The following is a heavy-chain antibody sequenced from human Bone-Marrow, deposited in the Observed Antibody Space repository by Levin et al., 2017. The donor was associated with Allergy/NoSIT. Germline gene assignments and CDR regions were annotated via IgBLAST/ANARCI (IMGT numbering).Heavy chain of an antibody. CDR3: ARALVQGVISMTYYYYYYYMDV. CDR1: GYTFTSYA. D-gene: IGHD3-10*01. CDR2: INTNTGNP. V-gene: IGHV7-4-1*02. Sequence: ASVKVSCKASGYTFTSYAMNWVRQAPGQGLEWMGWINTNTGNPTYAQGFTGRFVFSLDTSVSTAYLQISSLKAEDTAVYYCARALVQGVISMTYYYYYYYMDVWGKGTTVTVSS. J-gene: IGHJ6*03.